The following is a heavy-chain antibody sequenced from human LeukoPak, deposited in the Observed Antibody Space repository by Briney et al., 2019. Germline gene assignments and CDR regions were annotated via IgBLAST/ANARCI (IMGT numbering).Heavy chain of an antibody. CDR3: AREGDQQRGYSGYDASFDP. V-gene: IGHV1-69*10. J-gene: IGHJ5*02. D-gene: IGHD5-12*01. Sequence: SVKVSCKASGGTFSSYAISWVRQAPGQGLEWMGGIIPILGIANYAQKFQGRVTITADKSTSTAYMELSSLRSEDAAVYYCAREGDQQRGYSGYDASFDPWGQGTLVTVSS. CDR1: GGTFSSYA. CDR2: IIPILGIA.